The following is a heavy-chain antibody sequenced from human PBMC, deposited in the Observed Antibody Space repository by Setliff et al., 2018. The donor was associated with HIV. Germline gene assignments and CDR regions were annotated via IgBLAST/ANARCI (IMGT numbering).Heavy chain of an antibody. D-gene: IGHD3-16*01. Sequence: PSETLSLTCNVSGDSISSYYWSWIRQPPGKGLEWIGYIYSIGSTKYNPSLQSRVTMSRDTSKNQFSLHLRSVTAADTAVYYCAEGAVTFGGVLNYWGQGAQVTVSS. CDR3: AEGAVTFGGVLNY. CDR1: GDSISSYY. CDR2: IYSIGST. V-gene: IGHV4-59*08. J-gene: IGHJ4*02.